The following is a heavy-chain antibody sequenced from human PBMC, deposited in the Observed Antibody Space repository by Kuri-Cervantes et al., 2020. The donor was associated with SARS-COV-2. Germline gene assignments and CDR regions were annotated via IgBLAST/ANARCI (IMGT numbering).Heavy chain of an antibody. V-gene: IGHV3-30*01. J-gene: IGHJ5*02. Sequence: GESLKISCAASGFTFSSYAMHWVRQAPGKGLEWVAVISYDGSNKYYADSVKGRFTISRDNSKNTLYLQMNSLRAEDTAVYYCARDQYYYDSSGYYQWFDPWGQGTLVTVSS. CDR3: ARDQYYYDSSGYYQWFDP. D-gene: IGHD3-22*01. CDR1: GFTFSSYA. CDR2: ISYDGSNK.